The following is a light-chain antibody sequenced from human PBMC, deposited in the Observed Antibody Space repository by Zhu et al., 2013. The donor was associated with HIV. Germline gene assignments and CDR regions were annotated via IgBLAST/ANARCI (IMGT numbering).Light chain of an antibody. J-gene: IGKJ2*02. Sequence: PGERVTLSCRASQSVSSSYLTWYQQKPGQAPRLLIYDASIRATGIADRFSGSGYETDFTLTITRLEPEDFAVYYCQQYGGSPRTFGQGTNLEIK. CDR2: DAS. CDR3: QQYGGSPRT. CDR1: QSVSSSY. V-gene: IGKV3-20*01.